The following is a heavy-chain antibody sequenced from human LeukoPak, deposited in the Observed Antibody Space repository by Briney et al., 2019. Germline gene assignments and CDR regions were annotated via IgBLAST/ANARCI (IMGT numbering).Heavy chain of an antibody. D-gene: IGHD2-15*01. CDR3: AKEEAIVVVAATNFDY. CDR2: ISGSGGST. CDR1: GFTFSSYA. Sequence: QSGGSLRLSCAASGFTFSSYAMSWVRQAPGKGLEWVSAISGSGGSTYYADSVKGRFTISRDNSKNTLYLQMNSLRAEDTAVHYCAKEEAIVVVAATNFDYWGQGTLVTVSS. V-gene: IGHV3-23*01. J-gene: IGHJ4*02.